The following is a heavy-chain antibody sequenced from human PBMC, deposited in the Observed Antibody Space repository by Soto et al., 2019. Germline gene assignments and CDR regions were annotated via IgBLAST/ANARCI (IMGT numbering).Heavy chain of an antibody. CDR3: ASHKRGEYCSGGSCEHPGAFDI. CDR1: GGSISSYY. V-gene: IGHV4-59*01. J-gene: IGHJ3*02. CDR2: IYYSGST. D-gene: IGHD2-15*01. Sequence: SETLSLTCTVSGGSISSYYWSWIRQPPGKGLEWIGYIYYSGSTNYNPSLKSRVTISVDTSKNQFSLKLSSVTAADTAVYYCASHKRGEYCSGGSCEHPGAFDIWGQGTMVTVSS.